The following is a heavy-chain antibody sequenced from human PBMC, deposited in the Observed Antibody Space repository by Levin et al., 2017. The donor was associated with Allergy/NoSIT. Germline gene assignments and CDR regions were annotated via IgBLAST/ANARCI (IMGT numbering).Heavy chain of an antibody. V-gene: IGHV4-31*03. CDR1: GGSITSGGYY. Sequence: SETLSLTCTVSGGSITSGGYYWSWIRQYPGKGLEWIGYISYSGCTYYNPSLKSRVSISIDTSKSQFSLKMTSVTAADTAVYYCASDRGPYYKYDMDVWGKGTTVTVSS. D-gene: IGHD3-10*01. CDR2: ISYSGCT. CDR3: ASDRGPYYKYDMDV. J-gene: IGHJ6*03.